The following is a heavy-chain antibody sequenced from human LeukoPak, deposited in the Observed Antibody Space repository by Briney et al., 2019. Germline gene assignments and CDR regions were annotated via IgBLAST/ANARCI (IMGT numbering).Heavy chain of an antibody. V-gene: IGHV4-39*01. CDR1: GGSISSSSYY. CDR2: IYYSGST. Sequence: ASETLSLTCTVSGGSISSSSYYWGWIRQPPGKGLEWIGSIYYSGSTYYNPSLKSRFTISVDTSKNQFSLKLSSVTAADTAVYYCARHHARAHYYYYGMDVWGQGTTVTVSS. J-gene: IGHJ6*02. CDR3: ARHHARAHYYYYGMDV.